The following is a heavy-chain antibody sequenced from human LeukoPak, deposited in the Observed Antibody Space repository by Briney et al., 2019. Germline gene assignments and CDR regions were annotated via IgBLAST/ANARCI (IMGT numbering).Heavy chain of an antibody. CDR1: GFAFSGYE. CDR3: ARDSASDFWSGYYKGGYYYYGMDV. Sequence: GGSLRLSCAASGFAFSGYEMNWVRLAPGKGLEWVSYISSSGSTIYYADSVKGRFTISRDNAKNSLYLQMNSLRAEDTAVYYCARDSASDFWSGYYKGGYYYYGMDVWGHGTTVTVSS. CDR2: ISSSGSTI. D-gene: IGHD3-3*01. J-gene: IGHJ6*02. V-gene: IGHV3-48*03.